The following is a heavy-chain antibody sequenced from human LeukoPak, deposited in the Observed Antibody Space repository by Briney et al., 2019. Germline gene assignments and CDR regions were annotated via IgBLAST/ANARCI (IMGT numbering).Heavy chain of an antibody. J-gene: IGHJ5*02. CDR1: GGTFSSYA. CDR3: ARAPRTYYYDSSGCYSP. V-gene: IGHV1-69*01. Sequence: SVKVSCKASGGTFSSYAISWVRQAPGQGLEWMGGIIPIFGTANYAQKFQGRVTITADESTSTAYMELSSLRSEDTAVYYCARAPRTYYYDSSGCYSPWGQGTLVTVSS. CDR2: IIPIFGTA. D-gene: IGHD3-22*01.